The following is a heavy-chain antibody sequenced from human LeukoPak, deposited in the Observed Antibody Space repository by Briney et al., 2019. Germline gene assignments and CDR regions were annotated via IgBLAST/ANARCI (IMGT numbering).Heavy chain of an antibody. CDR1: GFTFNSYA. Sequence: GGSLRLSCAASGFTFNSYAMTWVRQAPGKGLEWVSTISGSGGSTYYADSVKGRFTISRDNSKNTLYLQMDSLRAEDTAVYYCAKEDYYDSSGTPDYWGQGTLVTVSS. CDR3: AKEDYYDSSGTPDY. D-gene: IGHD3-22*01. V-gene: IGHV3-23*01. CDR2: ISGSGGST. J-gene: IGHJ4*02.